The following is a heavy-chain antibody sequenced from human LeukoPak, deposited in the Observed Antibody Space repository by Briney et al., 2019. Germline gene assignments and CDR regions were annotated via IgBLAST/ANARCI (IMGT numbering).Heavy chain of an antibody. V-gene: IGHV4-59*01. CDR3: ARAIAVAGLAWFDP. Sequence: PSETLSLTCTVSGGSISSYYWSWIRQPPGKGLDWIGYIYYSGSTNYNPSLKSRVTISVDTSKNQFSLKLSSVTAADTAVYYCARAIAVAGLAWFDPWGQGTLVTVSS. D-gene: IGHD6-19*01. CDR2: IYYSGST. J-gene: IGHJ5*02. CDR1: GGSISSYY.